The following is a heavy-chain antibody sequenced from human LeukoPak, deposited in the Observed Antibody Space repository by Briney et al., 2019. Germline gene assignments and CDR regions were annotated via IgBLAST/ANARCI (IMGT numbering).Heavy chain of an antibody. J-gene: IGHJ4*02. Sequence: GGSLRLSCAASGFTFSSYAMHWVRQAPGKGLEWVAVISYDGSNKYYADSVKGRFTISRDNSKNTLYLQMNSLRAEDTAVYYCARGLSRELDYWGQGTLVTVSS. CDR3: ARGLSRELDY. CDR2: ISYDGSNK. V-gene: IGHV3-30-3*01. D-gene: IGHD1-26*01. CDR1: GFTFSSYA.